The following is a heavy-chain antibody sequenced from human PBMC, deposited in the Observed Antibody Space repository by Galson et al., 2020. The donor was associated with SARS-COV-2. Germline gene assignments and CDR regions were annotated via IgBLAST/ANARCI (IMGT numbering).Heavy chain of an antibody. CDR3: ARIPMITFGGVIDPGYYGMDV. J-gene: IGHJ6*02. CDR2: ISYDGSNK. Sequence: TGGSLRLSGAASGFTFSSYGMHWVRQAPGKGLEWVAVISYDGSNKYYADSGKGRFTISRDNSKNTLYLNMNSLRAEDKAVYYCARIPMITFGGVIDPGYYGMDVWGQGTTVTVSS. V-gene: IGHV3-33*08. D-gene: IGHD3-16*02. CDR1: GFTFSSYG.